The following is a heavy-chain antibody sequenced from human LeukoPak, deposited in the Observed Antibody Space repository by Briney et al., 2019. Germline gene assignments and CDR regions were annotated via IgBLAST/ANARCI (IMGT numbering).Heavy chain of an antibody. Sequence: PSETLSLTCTVSGGSIRPYYWSWIRQPPGKGLEWIGCIFTTGSTNYNPSLKSRVTISVDTSTKQLSLKLSSVTAADTAVYYCARGGFGSSTYYFEVDPWGQGTLVTVSS. V-gene: IGHV4-4*09. CDR1: GGSIRPYY. CDR3: ARGGFGSSTYYFEVDP. J-gene: IGHJ5*02. D-gene: IGHD2/OR15-2a*01. CDR2: IFTTGST.